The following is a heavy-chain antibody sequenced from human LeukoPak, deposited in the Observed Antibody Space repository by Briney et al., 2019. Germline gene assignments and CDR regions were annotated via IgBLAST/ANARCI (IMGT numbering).Heavy chain of an antibody. CDR3: AREVRLVGDTLFDY. Sequence: ASVKVSCKASGYTFTGYYMHWVRQAPGQGLDWMGRINPNTGGTNYAQKFQGRVTMTRDTSISTAYMELSRLRSDDAAVYYCAREVRLVGDTLFDYWGQGTLVTVSS. J-gene: IGHJ4*02. CDR2: INPNTGGT. CDR1: GYTFTGYY. V-gene: IGHV1-2*06. D-gene: IGHD1-26*01.